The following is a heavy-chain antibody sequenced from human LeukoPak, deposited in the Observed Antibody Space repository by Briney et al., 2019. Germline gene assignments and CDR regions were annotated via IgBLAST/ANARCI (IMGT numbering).Heavy chain of an antibody. CDR1: GFTFSLYA. Sequence: GGSLRLSCAASGFTFSLYAMTWVRQAPGKGLEWVGRSKSKTDGGTTDYAAPVKGRFTISRDDSKYRLYLQMNSLRAEDTAVYYCARGGIPITIFGVVPYFDYWGQGTLVTVSS. CDR3: ARGGIPITIFGVVPYFDY. D-gene: IGHD3-3*01. V-gene: IGHV3-15*01. CDR2: SKSKTDGGTT. J-gene: IGHJ4*02.